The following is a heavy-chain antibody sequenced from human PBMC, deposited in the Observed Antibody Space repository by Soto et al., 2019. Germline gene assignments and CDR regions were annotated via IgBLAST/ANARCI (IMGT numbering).Heavy chain of an antibody. V-gene: IGHV5-10-1*01. D-gene: IGHD6-13*01. J-gene: IGHJ6*02. CDR3: ARHPRIAAAGPDYYYYGMDV. Sequence: PGESLKISCKGSGYSFTSYWISWVRQMPGKGLEWMGRIDPSDSYTNYSPSFQGHVTISADKSISTAYLQWSSLKASDTAMYYWARHPRIAAAGPDYYYYGMDVWGQGTTVTVSS. CDR1: GYSFTSYW. CDR2: IDPSDSYT.